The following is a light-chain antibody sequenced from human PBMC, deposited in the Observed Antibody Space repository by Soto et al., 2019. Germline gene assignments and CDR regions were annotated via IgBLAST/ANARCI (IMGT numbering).Light chain of an antibody. V-gene: IGKV1-12*01. CDR2: SAS. CDR1: QGISTW. J-gene: IGKJ3*01. Sequence: DIQMTQSPSSVSASVGDRVTITCRASQGISTWLAWYQQKPGEAPTLLIYSASSVHSGVPSRFSGSGSGTDFTLTISSLQPEDFATYYCQQAESFPFAFGPGTKGDIK. CDR3: QQAESFPFA.